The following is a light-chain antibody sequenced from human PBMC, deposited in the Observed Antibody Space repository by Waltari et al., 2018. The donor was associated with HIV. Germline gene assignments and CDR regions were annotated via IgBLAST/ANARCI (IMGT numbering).Light chain of an antibody. J-gene: IGLJ1*01. CDR3: AAWDDSLSGLYV. Sequence: QSVLTQPPSASGTPGQRVTISCSGSSSHIGGNFVYWYQQRPGTAPKLLIYRDNQRPSGVPDRFSGSKSGTSASLAINGLRSEDEADYYCAAWDDSLSGLYVFGTGTKVTVL. V-gene: IGLV1-47*01. CDR2: RDN. CDR1: SSHIGGNF.